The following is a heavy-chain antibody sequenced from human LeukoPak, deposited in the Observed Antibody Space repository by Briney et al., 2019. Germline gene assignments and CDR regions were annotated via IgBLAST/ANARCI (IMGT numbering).Heavy chain of an antibody. CDR3: AEDRLGATGD. D-gene: IGHD1-26*01. V-gene: IGHV3-23*01. CDR2: ITGIGGTT. CDR1: GFSFSSYA. Sequence: GGSLRLSCAASGFSFSSYAMNWVRQPPGKGLEWVSGITGIGGTTYYADSVKGRFTISRDNSKNTLHLQINSLSAEDTAIYYCAEDRLGATGDWGQGTLVTVSS. J-gene: IGHJ4*02.